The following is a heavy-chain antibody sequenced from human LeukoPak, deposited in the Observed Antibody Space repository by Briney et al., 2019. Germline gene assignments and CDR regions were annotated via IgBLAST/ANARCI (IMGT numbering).Heavy chain of an antibody. V-gene: IGHV3-66*01. CDR3: ARDLAAAGTSAGWFDP. Sequence: PGGSLRLSCAASGFTVSSNYMSWVRQAPGKGLEWVSVIYSGGSTYYADSVKGRFTISRDNSKNTLYLQMNSLRAEGTAVYYCARDLAAAGTSAGWFDPWGQGTLVTVSS. CDR2: IYSGGST. CDR1: GFTVSSNY. J-gene: IGHJ5*02. D-gene: IGHD6-13*01.